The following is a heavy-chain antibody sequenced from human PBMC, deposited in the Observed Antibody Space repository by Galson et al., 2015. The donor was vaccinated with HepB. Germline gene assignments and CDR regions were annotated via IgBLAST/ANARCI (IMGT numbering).Heavy chain of an antibody. D-gene: IGHD5-24*01. J-gene: IGHJ4*02. CDR2: IYYSGST. CDR3: ARDLRGYNSGDSTYWDYFDY. V-gene: IGHV4-61*01. Sequence: SETLSLTCTVSGGSVSSGSYYWSWIRQPPGKGLEWIGYIYYSGSTNYNPSLKSRVTISVDTSKNQFSLKLSSVTAADTAVYYCARDLRGYNSGDSTYWDYFDYWGQGTLATVSS. CDR1: GGSVSSGSYY.